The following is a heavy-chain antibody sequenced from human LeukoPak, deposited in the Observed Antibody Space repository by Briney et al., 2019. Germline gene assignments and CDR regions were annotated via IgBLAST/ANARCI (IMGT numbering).Heavy chain of an antibody. CDR2: ISSSGYDI. Sequence: GSLRLSCAASGFTFSSYSMNWVRQAPGKGLGWVSSISSSGYDIYYADSVKGRFTISRDNAKNSLYLQMNTLRAEDTAVYYCAAHPSSAYWGRGTLVTVSS. CDR1: GFTFSSYS. CDR3: AAHPSSAY. V-gene: IGHV3-21*04. J-gene: IGHJ4*02. D-gene: IGHD6-6*01.